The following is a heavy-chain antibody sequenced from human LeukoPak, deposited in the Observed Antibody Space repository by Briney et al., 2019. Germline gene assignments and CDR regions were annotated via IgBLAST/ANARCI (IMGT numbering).Heavy chain of an antibody. Sequence: ASVKVSCKASGYTFTSYGISWVRQAPGQGLEWMGWISAYNGNTNYAQKLQGRVTMTTDTSTRTAYMELRSLRSDDTAVYYCARDDYYDFWSGLFDYWGQGTLVTVSS. D-gene: IGHD3-3*01. V-gene: IGHV1-18*01. CDR1: GYTFTSYG. J-gene: IGHJ4*02. CDR3: ARDDYYDFWSGLFDY. CDR2: ISAYNGNT.